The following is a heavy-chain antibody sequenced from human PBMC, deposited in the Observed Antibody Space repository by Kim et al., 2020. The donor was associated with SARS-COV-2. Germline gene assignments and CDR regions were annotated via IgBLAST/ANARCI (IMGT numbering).Heavy chain of an antibody. CDR2: ISSGGAGT. CDR1: GFTFSNYA. V-gene: IGHV3-23*01. CDR3: ANPESGTTHRFDY. J-gene: IGHJ4*02. D-gene: IGHD1-26*01. Sequence: GGSLRLSCAASGFTFSNYAMSWVRQAPGKGLEWVSSISSGGAGTYYADSVKGRFTISRDNFKKTLYLQMNSLRDEDTAVYYCANPESGTTHRFDYWGQGTLVTVSS.